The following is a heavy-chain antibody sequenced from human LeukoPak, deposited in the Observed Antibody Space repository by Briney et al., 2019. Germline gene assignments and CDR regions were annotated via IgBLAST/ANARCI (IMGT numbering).Heavy chain of an antibody. Sequence: PGGSLRLSCAASGFTFDDYGMSWVRQAPGKGPEWVSGINWNGGSTGYADSVKGRFTISRDNAKNSLYLQMNSLRAEDTALYYCTRSSDYVIPRWFASYYYYYMDVWGKGTTVTVSS. CDR3: TRSSDYVIPRWFASYYYYYMDV. J-gene: IGHJ6*03. V-gene: IGHV3-20*04. CDR1: GFTFDDYG. D-gene: IGHD4-17*01. CDR2: INWNGGST.